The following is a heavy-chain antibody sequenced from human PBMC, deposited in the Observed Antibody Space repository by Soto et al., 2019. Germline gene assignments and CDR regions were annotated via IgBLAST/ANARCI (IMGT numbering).Heavy chain of an antibody. J-gene: IGHJ3*02. Sequence: QVQLVQSGAEVKKPGSSVKVSCKASGGTFSSYAISWVRQAPGQGLEWMGGIIPIFGTANYAQKFQGRVTITADESTGTTYKDLSSLRSEDTAVYYCARALRFYYDSSGYSPDSFDIWGPRTMVTVSS. V-gene: IGHV1-69*01. CDR1: GGTFSSYA. CDR2: IIPIFGTA. CDR3: ARALRFYYDSSGYSPDSFDI. D-gene: IGHD3-22*01.